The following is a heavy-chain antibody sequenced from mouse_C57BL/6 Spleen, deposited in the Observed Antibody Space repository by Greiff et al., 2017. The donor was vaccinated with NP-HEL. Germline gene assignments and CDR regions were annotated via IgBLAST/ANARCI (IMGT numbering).Heavy chain of an antibody. CDR3: TGYYYYGSSYSLGWYFDV. CDR1: GFNITDYY. Sequence: VQLQQSGAELVRPGASVKLSCTASGFNITDYYMHWVKQRPEQGLEWIGRIDPEDGDTEYAPKFQGKATMTADPSSNTAYLQLSSLTSEDTAVYYCTGYYYYGSSYSLGWYFDVWGTGTTVTVSS. V-gene: IGHV14-1*01. D-gene: IGHD1-1*01. J-gene: IGHJ1*03. CDR2: IDPEDGDT.